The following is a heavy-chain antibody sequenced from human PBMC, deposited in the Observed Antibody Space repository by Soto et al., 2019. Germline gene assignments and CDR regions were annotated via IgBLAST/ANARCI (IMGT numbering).Heavy chain of an antibody. J-gene: IGHJ6*02. CDR2: IYPGDSDT. Sequence: GQSVKISGTGSGYRYTSYWIGWVHQLPGKGLEWMGIIYPGDSDTRYSPSFQGQVTISADKSISTAYLQWSSLKASDTAMYYCAGGGVRGVITRTRDYYGMDVWGQGTTVTVSS. V-gene: IGHV5-51*07. CDR1: GYRYTSYW. CDR3: AGGGVRGVITRTRDYYGMDV. D-gene: IGHD3-10*01.